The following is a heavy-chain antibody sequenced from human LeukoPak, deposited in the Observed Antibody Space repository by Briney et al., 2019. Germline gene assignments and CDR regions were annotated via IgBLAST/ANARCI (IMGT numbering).Heavy chain of an antibody. CDR1: GFTVISNT. CDR2: IYGGGST. J-gene: IGHJ3*02. D-gene: IGHD1-26*01. Sequence: GGSLRPSFSPSGFTVISNTMSWVPEAPGKRLEWDSFIYGGGSTYYADSVKGRFTISRDNSKNTLYLQMNSLRAEDTAVYYCARGSSSPPGAFDIWGQGTMVTVSS. CDR3: ARGSSSPPGAFDI. V-gene: IGHV3-53*01.